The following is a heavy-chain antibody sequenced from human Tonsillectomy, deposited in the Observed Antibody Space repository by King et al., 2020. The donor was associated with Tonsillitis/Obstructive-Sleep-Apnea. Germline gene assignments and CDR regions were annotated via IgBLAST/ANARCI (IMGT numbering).Heavy chain of an antibody. Sequence: QLVQSGDEVKKPGSSVKVSCKASGGIFSSYAISWVRQAPGQGLEWMGGSIPIFGTANYAQKFQGRVTITADESTSTAYMELSSLRFEDTAVYYCARQEVVPRSHYYHYMDVWGKGTTVTVSS. D-gene: IGHD2-2*01. CDR3: ARQEVVPRSHYYHYMDV. J-gene: IGHJ6*03. CDR1: GGIFSSYA. V-gene: IGHV1-69*01. CDR2: SIPIFGTA.